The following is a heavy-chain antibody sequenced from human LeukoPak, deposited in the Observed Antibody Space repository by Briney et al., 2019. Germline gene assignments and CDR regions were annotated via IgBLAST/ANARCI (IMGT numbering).Heavy chain of an antibody. CDR1: GGSISSYY. J-gene: IGHJ4*02. Sequence: SETLSLTCTVSGGSISSYYWSWIRQPPGKGLEWIGYIYYSGSTNYNPSLKSRVTISVDTSKNQFSLKLSSVTAADTAVYYCASAKTAYCDSTRCFDGSGNGFDYWGQGTLVTVSS. CDR3: ASAKTAYCDSTRCFDGSGNGFDY. CDR2: IYYSGST. V-gene: IGHV4-59*01. D-gene: IGHD2-2*01.